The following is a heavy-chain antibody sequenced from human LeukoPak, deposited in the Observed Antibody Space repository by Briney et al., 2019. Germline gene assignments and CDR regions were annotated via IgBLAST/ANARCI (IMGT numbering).Heavy chain of an antibody. CDR1: GGSVSSGSYY. Sequence: SETLSLTSTVSGGSVSSGSYYWSWIRQPPGKGLEWIGYIYYSGSTNYNPSLKSRVTISVDRSKNQFSLKLSSVTAADTAVYYCARGFSYYYDSSAKRVFDIWGQGTMVTVSS. D-gene: IGHD3-22*01. CDR3: ARGFSYYYDSSAKRVFDI. J-gene: IGHJ3*02. V-gene: IGHV4-61*01. CDR2: IYYSGST.